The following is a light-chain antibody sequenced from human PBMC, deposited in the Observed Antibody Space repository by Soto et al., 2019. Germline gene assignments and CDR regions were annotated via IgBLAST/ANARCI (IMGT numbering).Light chain of an antibody. J-gene: IGLJ3*02. CDR3: SSFTSRDTLV. V-gene: IGLV2-8*01. CDR2: EVS. CDR1: SSDVGGYNY. Sequence: QSVLTQPPSASGSPGQSVTISCTGTSSDVGGYNYVSWYQQHPGKAPKLMIYEVSKRPSGVPDRFSGSKSGNTASLTVSGLQAEDEADYFCSSFTSRDTLVFGGGTKVTVL.